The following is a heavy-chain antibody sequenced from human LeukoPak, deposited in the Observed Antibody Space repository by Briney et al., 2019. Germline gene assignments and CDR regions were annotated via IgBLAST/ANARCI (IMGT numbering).Heavy chain of an antibody. V-gene: IGHV4-59*13. CDR1: GDFISRYY. J-gene: IGHJ3*02. D-gene: IGHD3-9*01. CDR2: IYYSGST. CDR3: ARALGYYDILTGYYPDAFDI. Sequence: KPSETLSLTCSVSGDFISRYYWSWIRQPPGKGLEWIGYIYYSGSTNYNPSLKSRVTISVDTSKNQFSLKLSSVTAADTAVYYCARALGYYDILTGYYPDAFDIWGQGTMVTVSS.